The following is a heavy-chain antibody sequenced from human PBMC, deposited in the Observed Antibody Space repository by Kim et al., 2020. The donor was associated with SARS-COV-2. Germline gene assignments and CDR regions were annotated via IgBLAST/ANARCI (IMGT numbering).Heavy chain of an antibody. D-gene: IGHD3-22*01. Sequence: QKFQGRVTITADESTSTAYMELSSLRSEDTAVYYCARLYYYDSSCYHHFDYWGQGTLVTVSS. V-gene: IGHV1-69*01. CDR3: ARLYYYDSSCYHHFDY. J-gene: IGHJ4*02.